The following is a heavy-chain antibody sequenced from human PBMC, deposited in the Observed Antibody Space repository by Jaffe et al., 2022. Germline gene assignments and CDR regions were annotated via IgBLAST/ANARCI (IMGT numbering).Heavy chain of an antibody. CDR2: INAGNGNT. J-gene: IGHJ4*02. CDR3: ARPYGSGSYSWVDY. CDR1: GYTFTSYA. D-gene: IGHD3-10*01. V-gene: IGHV1-3*01. Sequence: QVQLVQSGAEVKKPGASVKVSCKASGYTFTSYAMHWVRQAPGQRLEWMGWINAGNGNTKYSQKFQGRVTITRDTSASTAYMELSSLRSEDTAVYYCARPYGSGSYSWVDYWGQGTLVTVSS.